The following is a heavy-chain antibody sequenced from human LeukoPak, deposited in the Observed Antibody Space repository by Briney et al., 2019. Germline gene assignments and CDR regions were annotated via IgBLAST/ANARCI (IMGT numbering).Heavy chain of an antibody. J-gene: IGHJ4*02. CDR3: ARVPYTTGTYDY. Sequence: GGSLRLSCAVSGFTVSSKYMSWVRQAPGKGLEWVSVIYSGDGTYYADSVKGRFTISRDNAKNSLYLQMNSLRDGDTAVYYCARVPYTTGTYDYWGQGTLVTVSS. CDR1: GFTVSSKY. V-gene: IGHV3-66*01. CDR2: IYSGDGT. D-gene: IGHD3-16*01.